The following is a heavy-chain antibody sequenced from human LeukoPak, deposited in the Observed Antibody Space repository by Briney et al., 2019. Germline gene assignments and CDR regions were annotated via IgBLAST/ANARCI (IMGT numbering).Heavy chain of an antibody. CDR2: IRYDGSNK. D-gene: IGHD3-22*01. Sequence: GGSLRLSCAASGFTFSSYGMHWVRQAPGKGLEWVAFIRYDGSNKYYADSVKGRFTISRDNSKNTLYLQMNSLRAEDTAVFYCARGGRCDSSGYYCIYWGQGTLVTVSS. V-gene: IGHV3-30*02. CDR1: GFTFSSYG. CDR3: ARGGRCDSSGYYCIY. J-gene: IGHJ4*02.